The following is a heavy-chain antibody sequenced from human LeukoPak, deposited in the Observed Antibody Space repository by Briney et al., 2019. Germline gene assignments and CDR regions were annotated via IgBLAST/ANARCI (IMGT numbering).Heavy chain of an antibody. Sequence: SETLSLTCTVSGGSISSYYWSWIRQPPGKGLEWIGYIYYSGSTNYNPSLKSRVTISVDTSKNQFSLKLSSVTAADTAVYYCARGGAGTTYFDYWGQGTLVTVSS. CDR1: GGSISSYY. J-gene: IGHJ4*02. CDR3: ARGGAGTTYFDY. V-gene: IGHV4-59*01. D-gene: IGHD1-1*01. CDR2: IYYSGST.